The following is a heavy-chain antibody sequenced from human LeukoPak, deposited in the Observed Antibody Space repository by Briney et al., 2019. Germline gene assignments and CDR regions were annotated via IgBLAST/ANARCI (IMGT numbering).Heavy chain of an antibody. CDR1: GFSFSSFG. CDR2: VRYGGNNK. D-gene: IGHD6-13*01. J-gene: IGHJ4*02. CDR3: AKDTAAAKYYFDY. V-gene: IGHV3-30*02. Sequence: GGSLRLSCAASGFSFSSFGMHWVRQAPGKGLEWVAFVRYGGNNKYYADSVKGRFTISRDNSKSTLYLQMDSLRAEDTAVYYCAKDTAAAKYYFDYGGQGTLVTVSS.